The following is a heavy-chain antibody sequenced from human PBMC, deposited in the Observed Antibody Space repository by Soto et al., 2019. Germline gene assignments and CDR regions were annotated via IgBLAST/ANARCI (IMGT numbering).Heavy chain of an antibody. J-gene: IGHJ5*02. D-gene: IGHD3-3*01. V-gene: IGHV4-34*01. CDR3: ARVVPAAILKGWVYYYDFWSGYFQRWFDP. CDR1: GGSFSGYY. CDR2: INHSGST. Sequence: SETLSLTCAVYGGSFSGYYWSWIRQPPGKGLEWIGEINHSGSTNYNPSLKSRVTISVDTSKNQFSLKLSSVTAADKAVYYCARVVPAAILKGWVYYYDFWSGYFQRWFDPWGQGTLVTVSS.